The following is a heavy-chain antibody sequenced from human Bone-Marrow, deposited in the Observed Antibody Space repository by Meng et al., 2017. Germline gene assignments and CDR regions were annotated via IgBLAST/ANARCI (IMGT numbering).Heavy chain of an antibody. V-gene: IGHV3-33*01. CDR3: VSEVGATGASY. D-gene: IGHD1-26*01. J-gene: IGHJ4*02. Sequence: GESLKISCAASGFTFSRNGMHWVRQAPGKGLEWVAVIWYDGSNKYYADSVKGRFTISRDNSKNTLYLQMNSLRAEDTAVYYCVSEVGATGASYWGQGTLVTVSS. CDR1: GFTFSRNG. CDR2: IWYDGSNK.